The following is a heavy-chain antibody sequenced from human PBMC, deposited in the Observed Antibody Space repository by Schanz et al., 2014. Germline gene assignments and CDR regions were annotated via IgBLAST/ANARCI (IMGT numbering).Heavy chain of an antibody. D-gene: IGHD2-2*01. J-gene: IGHJ4*02. Sequence: QVQLVDSGGGLVKPGGSQRLSCAASGFTFSDYYMTWIRQAPGKGLEWVSDISDSGDSTHYADSVKGRFTISRGNAKNSLFLQMNSLSAEDTAVYYCAKVAPAATYLDSWGLGTLVTVSS. CDR3: AKVAPAATYLDS. V-gene: IGHV3-11*01. CDR2: ISDSGDST. CDR1: GFTFSDYY.